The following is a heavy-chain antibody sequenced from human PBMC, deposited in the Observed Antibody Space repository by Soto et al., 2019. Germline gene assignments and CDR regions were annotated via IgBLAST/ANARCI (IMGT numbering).Heavy chain of an antibody. CDR2: IRSKAYGGTT. J-gene: IGHJ4*02. V-gene: IGHV3-49*03. D-gene: IGHD3-22*01. CDR1: GLTFGDYA. Sequence: GGSLRLSCTASGLTFGDYAMSWFRQAPGKGLEWVGFIRSKAYGGTTEYAASVKGRFTISRDDSKSIAYLQMNSLKTEDTAVYYCTRDYYDSSGYRIIDYWGQRTLVTASS. CDR3: TRDYYDSSGYRIIDY.